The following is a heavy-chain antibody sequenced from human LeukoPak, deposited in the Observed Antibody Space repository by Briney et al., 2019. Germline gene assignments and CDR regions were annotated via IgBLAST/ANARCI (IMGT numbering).Heavy chain of an antibody. V-gene: IGHV4-34*01. CDR1: GGSTNNYY. J-gene: IGHJ4*02. D-gene: IGHD3-9*01. Sequence: SETLSLTCIVSGGSTNNYYWSWIRQPPGKGLEWIGEINHSGSTNYNPSLKSRVTISVDTSKNQFSLKLSSVTAADTAVYYCARSGGDYDILTGYYLPAYYFDYWGQGTLVTVSS. CDR3: ARSGGDYDILTGYYLPAYYFDY. CDR2: INHSGST.